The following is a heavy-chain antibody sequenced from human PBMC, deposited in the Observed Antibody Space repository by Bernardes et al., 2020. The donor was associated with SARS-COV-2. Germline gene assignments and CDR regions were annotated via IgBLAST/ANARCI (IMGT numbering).Heavy chain of an antibody. V-gene: IGHV3-33*01. Sequence: GSLRLSCAASGFTFSSYGMHWVRQAPGKGLEWVAVIWYDGSNKYYADSVKGRFTISRDNSKNTLYLQMNSLRAEDTAVYYCARDLAEYYDSSGYSSYWGQGTLVTVSS. CDR1: GFTFSSYG. D-gene: IGHD3-22*01. CDR3: ARDLAEYYDSSGYSSY. J-gene: IGHJ4*02. CDR2: IWYDGSNK.